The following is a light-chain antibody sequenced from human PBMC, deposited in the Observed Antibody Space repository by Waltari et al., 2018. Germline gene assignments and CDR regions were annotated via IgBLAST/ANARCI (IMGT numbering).Light chain of an antibody. V-gene: IGLV1-44*01. CDR1: NSNIGTNT. J-gene: IGLJ1*01. CDR3: ASWDDSLNGRV. Sequence: QSVLTQPPSTSGTPGQRVTISCSGHNSNIGTNTVDWYQHFAGTAPKLLIYNSNQRPSGAPDRFSGSKSGTAASLAISGLQSEDEATYYCASWDDSLNGRVFGTGTKVAVL. CDR2: NSN.